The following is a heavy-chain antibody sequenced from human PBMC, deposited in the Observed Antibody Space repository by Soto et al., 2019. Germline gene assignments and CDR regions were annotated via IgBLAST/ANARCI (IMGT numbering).Heavy chain of an antibody. CDR1: GYTFTAYY. Sequence: QVQLVQSGAEVKKPGASVKVSCKASGYTFTAYYLHWVRQAPGQGLEWMGWINPNSGGTNYAQNFQGRVTMTRDTSISTSYLDLSSLTSDDTAMYYCARALLNSTGYSYVGEAHDYWGQGTLVTVSS. D-gene: IGHD3-22*01. CDR3: ARALLNSTGYSYVGEAHDY. V-gene: IGHV1-2*02. J-gene: IGHJ4*02. CDR2: INPNSGGT.